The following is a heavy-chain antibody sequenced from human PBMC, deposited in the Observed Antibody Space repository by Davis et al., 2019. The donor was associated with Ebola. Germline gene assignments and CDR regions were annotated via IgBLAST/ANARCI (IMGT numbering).Heavy chain of an antibody. J-gene: IGHJ6*02. D-gene: IGHD3-10*01. CDR3: ARRGTIWFRELLDYYYYYGMDV. V-gene: IGHV1-2*04. CDR2: INPNSGGT. CDR1: GYTFTGYY. Sequence: ASVKVSCKASGYTFTGYYMHWVRQAPGQGLEWMGWINPNSGGTNYAQKFQGWVTMTRDTSISTAYMELSRLRSDDTAVYYCARRGTIWFRELLDYYYYYGMDVWGQGTTVTVSS.